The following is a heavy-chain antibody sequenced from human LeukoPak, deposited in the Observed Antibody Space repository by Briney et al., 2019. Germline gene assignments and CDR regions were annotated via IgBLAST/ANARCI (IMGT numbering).Heavy chain of an antibody. D-gene: IGHD5-18*01. CDR3: ASSWIQLWSADY. CDR2: IRYDGSNK. V-gene: IGHV3-30*02. J-gene: IGHJ4*02. CDR1: GFTFSSYG. Sequence: GGSLRLSCAASGFTFSSYGMHWVRQAPGKGLEWVAFIRYDGSNKYYADSVKGRFTISRDNSKNTLYLQMNSLRAEDTAVYYCASSWIQLWSADYWGQGTLVTVSS.